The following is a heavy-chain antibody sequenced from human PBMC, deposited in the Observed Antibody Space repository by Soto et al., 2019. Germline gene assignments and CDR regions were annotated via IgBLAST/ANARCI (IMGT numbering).Heavy chain of an antibody. CDR1: GGSISSYY. CDR2: IYYSGST. V-gene: IGHV4-59*08. Sequence: PLETLSLTCTVSGGSISSYYWSWIRQPPGKGLEWIGYIYYSGSTNYNPSLKSRLTISVDTSKNQFSLKLSSVTAADTAVYYCARSDHYYYDSSGYWDYWGQGTLVTVSS. J-gene: IGHJ4*02. D-gene: IGHD3-22*01. CDR3: ARSDHYYYDSSGYWDY.